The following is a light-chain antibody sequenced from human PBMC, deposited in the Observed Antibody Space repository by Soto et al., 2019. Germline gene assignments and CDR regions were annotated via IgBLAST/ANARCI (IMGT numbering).Light chain of an antibody. V-gene: IGKV1D-16*01. Sequence: DIQMTQSPSSLSASVGDTVIIACRASQAISSYLAWYQQSPEKAPKSLIFGASTLQRGVSSRFSGSGSGTDFILTITSLQPEDSGTYYCQQYYHYPLTFGGGTKVEIK. J-gene: IGKJ4*01. CDR2: GAS. CDR3: QQYYHYPLT. CDR1: QAISSY.